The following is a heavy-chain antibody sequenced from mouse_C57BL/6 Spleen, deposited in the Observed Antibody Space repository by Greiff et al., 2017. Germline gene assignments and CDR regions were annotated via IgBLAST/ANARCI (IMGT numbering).Heavy chain of an antibody. CDR2: IDPSDSYT. CDR1: GYTFTSYW. Sequence: QVQLQQPGAELVRPGTSVKLSCKASGYTFTSYWMHWVKQRPGQGLEWIGVIDPSDSYTNYNQKFKGKATLTVDTSSSTAYMQLSSLTSEDSAVYYCARGNGNWGYWGQGTSVTVSS. D-gene: IGHD2-1*01. V-gene: IGHV1-59*01. CDR3: ARGNGNWGY. J-gene: IGHJ4*01.